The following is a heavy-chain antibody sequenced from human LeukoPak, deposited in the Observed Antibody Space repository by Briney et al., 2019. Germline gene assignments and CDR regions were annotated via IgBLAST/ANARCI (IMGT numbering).Heavy chain of an antibody. CDR3: ARVRVTMVRGVIFSYMDV. V-gene: IGHV4-34*01. J-gene: IGHJ6*03. D-gene: IGHD3-10*01. CDR1: GGSFSGYH. Sequence: SETLSLTCAVYGGSFSGYHWSWIRQPPGKGLEWIGEINHSGSTNYNPSLKSRVTISVDTSKNQFSLKLSSVTAADTAVYYCARVRVTMVRGVIFSYMDVWGKGTTVTVSS. CDR2: INHSGST.